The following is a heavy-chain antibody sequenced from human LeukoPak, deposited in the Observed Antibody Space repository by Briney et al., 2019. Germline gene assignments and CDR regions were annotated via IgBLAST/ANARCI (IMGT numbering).Heavy chain of an antibody. J-gene: IGHJ3*02. CDR1: GGSIRSWNDY. D-gene: IGHD5-18*01. V-gene: IGHV4-39*07. Sequence: PSETLSLTCTVSGGSIRSWNDYWGWIRQPPGKGLEYIGSIYYTGTTYYKSSLKSRVTISVDTSKNQFSLKLNSVTAADTAVYYCARRRDERGYKDIFDIWGQGTMVTVSS. CDR3: ARRRDERGYKDIFDI. CDR2: IYYTGTT.